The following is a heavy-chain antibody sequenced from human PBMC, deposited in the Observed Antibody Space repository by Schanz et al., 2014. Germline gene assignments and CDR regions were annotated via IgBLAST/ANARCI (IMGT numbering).Heavy chain of an antibody. V-gene: IGHV1-18*01. D-gene: IGHD3-10*02. CDR1: GYTFTTYA. J-gene: IGHJ4*02. CDR2: ISVYNHNK. Sequence: QVQVVQSGAELKKPGASVKVSCKASGYTFTTYAMSWVRQAPGQGLEWVGWISVYNHNKEYDQKFQGRVTITTDASTSTAYMALTDLRSDDTAVYYCARDRRLFDRDDLYYFDSWGQGTLVTVSS. CDR3: ARDRRLFDRDDLYYFDS.